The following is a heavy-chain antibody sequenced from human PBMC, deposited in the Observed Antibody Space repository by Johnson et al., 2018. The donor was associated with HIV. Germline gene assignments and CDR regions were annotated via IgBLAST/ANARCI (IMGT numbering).Heavy chain of an antibody. V-gene: IGHV3-20*04. CDR1: GFTFDDYG. Sequence: VQLVESGGGVVLPGGSLRLSCAASGFTFDDYGMSWVRQAPGKGLEWVSGINSDGSSTSYADSVKGRFTISRDNAKNTLYLQMNSLRAEDTAVYYCARTRHYYEAFDIWGQGTMVTVSS. CDR2: INSDGSST. CDR3: ARTRHYYEAFDI. D-gene: IGHD3-10*01. J-gene: IGHJ3*02.